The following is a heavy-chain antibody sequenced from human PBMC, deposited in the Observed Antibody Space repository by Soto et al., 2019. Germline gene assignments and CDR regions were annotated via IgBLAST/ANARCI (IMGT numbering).Heavy chain of an antibody. J-gene: IGHJ5*02. CDR3: ARSAGYSYGHYRWFDP. V-gene: IGHV4-59*01. D-gene: IGHD5-18*01. CDR2: IFYSGST. Sequence: QVLLQESGPGLVKPSETLSLTCTVSGDSISPYYWSWIRQPPGKGLEWIGYIFYSGSTSYNPSLKIRVTISVDTSKNQFSLNLYSLTSADTAVYYCARSAGYSYGHYRWFDPWGQGALVTVSS. CDR1: GDSISPYY.